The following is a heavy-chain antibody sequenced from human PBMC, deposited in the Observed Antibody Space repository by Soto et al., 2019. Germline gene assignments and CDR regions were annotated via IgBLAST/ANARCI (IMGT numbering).Heavy chain of an antibody. CDR3: ARLGYCSSATCKYYFYYYGMDV. CDR1: GFSFSSYS. D-gene: IGHD2-2*01. J-gene: IGHJ6*02. V-gene: IGHV3-48*02. Sequence: PGGSLRLSCAASGFSFSSYSMNWVRQAPGKGLEWVSFISGRGTTTFYADSVKARFTVSRDNAKNSLYLEVNSLRDEDTAVYYCARLGYCSSATCKYYFYYYGMDVWGQGTTVTVSS. CDR2: ISGRGTTT.